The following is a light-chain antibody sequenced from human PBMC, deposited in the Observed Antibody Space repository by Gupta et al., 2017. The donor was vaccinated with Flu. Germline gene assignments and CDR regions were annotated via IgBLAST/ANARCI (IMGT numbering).Light chain of an antibody. Sequence: DIVMTQSPDSLAVSLGERATIHCKSSQSLLYSSNNKHYLGWYQQKPGQPPKLLIYWASTRESRVPDQISGSRSGRDLTLTIISLQAADVAVYYCWQDDSTPLTFGQGTKVEIK. CDR3: WQDDSTPLT. J-gene: IGKJ1*01. V-gene: IGKV4-1*01. CDR2: WAS. CDR1: QSLLYSSNNKHY.